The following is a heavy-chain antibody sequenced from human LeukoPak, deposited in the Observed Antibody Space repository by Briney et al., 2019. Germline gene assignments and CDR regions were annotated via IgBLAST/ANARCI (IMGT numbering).Heavy chain of an antibody. CDR1: GFGFDDYA. J-gene: IGHJ4*02. D-gene: IGHD2-2*01. CDR2: ISWNSGSI. V-gene: IGHV3-9*01. Sequence: GGSLRLSCAASGFGFDDYAMHWVRQAPGKGLEWVSGISWNSGSIGYADSVKGRFTISRDNAKNSLYLQMNSLRAEDTALYYCAKDRGYCSSTSCYDFDYWGQGTLVTVSS. CDR3: AKDRGYCSSTSCYDFDY.